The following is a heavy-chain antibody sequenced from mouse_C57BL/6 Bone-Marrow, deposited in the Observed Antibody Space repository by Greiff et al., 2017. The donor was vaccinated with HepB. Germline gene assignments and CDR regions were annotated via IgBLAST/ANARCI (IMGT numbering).Heavy chain of an antibody. CDR1: GFTFSSYG. D-gene: IGHD2-2*01. Sequence: EVKVVESGGDLVKPGGSLKLSCAASGFTFSSYGMSWVRQTPDKRLEWVATISSGGSYTYYPDSVKGRFTISRDNAKNTLYLQMSSLKSEDTAMYYCARPGGYPFDYWGQGTTLTVSS. CDR3: ARPGGYPFDY. J-gene: IGHJ2*01. V-gene: IGHV5-6*01. CDR2: ISSGGSYT.